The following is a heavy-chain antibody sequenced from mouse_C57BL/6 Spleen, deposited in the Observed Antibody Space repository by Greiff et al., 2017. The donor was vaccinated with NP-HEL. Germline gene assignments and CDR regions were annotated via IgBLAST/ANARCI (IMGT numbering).Heavy chain of an antibody. J-gene: IGHJ4*01. Sequence: QVQLHQPGTELVKPGASVKLSCKASGYTFTSYWMHWVKQRPGQGLEWIGNINPSNGGTNYNEKFKSKATLTVDKSSSTAYMQLSSLTSEDSAVYYCARGNYPYYDAMDYWGQGTSVTVSS. V-gene: IGHV1-53*01. CDR3: ARGNYPYYDAMDY. CDR2: INPSNGGT. D-gene: IGHD2-1*01. CDR1: GYTFTSYW.